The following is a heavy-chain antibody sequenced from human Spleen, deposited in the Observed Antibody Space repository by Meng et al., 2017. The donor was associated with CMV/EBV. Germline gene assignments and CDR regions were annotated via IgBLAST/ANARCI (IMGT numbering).Heavy chain of an antibody. D-gene: IGHD2-21*01. V-gene: IGHV3-23*01. J-gene: IGHJ4*02. CDR1: GLTFSSYG. CDR2: IGATAGGT. CDR3: AKYSAVGERLYYFDY. Sequence: GGSLRLSCAASGLTFSSYGMSWVRQAPGKGLEWVSSIGATAGGTYYADSVKGRFTISRDNAKNTLYLQMSSLRAEDTAVYYCAKYSAVGERLYYFDYWGQGTLVTVSS.